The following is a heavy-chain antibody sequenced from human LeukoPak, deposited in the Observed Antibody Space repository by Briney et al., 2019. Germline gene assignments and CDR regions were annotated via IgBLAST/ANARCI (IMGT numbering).Heavy chain of an antibody. CDR2: IYPGDSDT. V-gene: IGHV5-51*01. J-gene: IGHJ4*02. CDR3: ARHAAYSGSYFVDY. CDR1: GYRFTSYW. D-gene: IGHD1-26*01. Sequence: GESLKISCKGSGYRFTSYWIGWVRQVPGKGLEWMGIIYPGDSDTRYSPSFQGQVTISADKSISTAYLQWSSLKASDTAMYYCARHAAYSGSYFVDYWGQGTLVTVSS.